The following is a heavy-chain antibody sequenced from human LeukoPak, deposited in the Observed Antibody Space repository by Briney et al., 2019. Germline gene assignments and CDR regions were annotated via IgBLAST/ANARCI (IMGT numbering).Heavy chain of an antibody. D-gene: IGHD3-9*01. CDR3: AKWGDYDVLTGYYVSDY. CDR1: GFTFSNYA. Sequence: GGSLRLSCAASGFTFSNYAMSWVRQAPGKGLEWVSAITGSGSSIYYADSMKSRFTISRDNSKNTLYLQINSLRAEDTAVYYCAKWGDYDVLTGYYVSDYWGQGTLVTVSS. CDR2: ITGSGSSI. V-gene: IGHV3-23*01. J-gene: IGHJ4*02.